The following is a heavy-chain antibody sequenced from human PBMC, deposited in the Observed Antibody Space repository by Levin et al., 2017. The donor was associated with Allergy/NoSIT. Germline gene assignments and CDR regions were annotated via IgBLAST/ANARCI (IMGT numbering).Heavy chain of an antibody. J-gene: IGHJ4*02. CDR2: INSDGSSI. CDR1: GFTFSSYW. Sequence: GESLKISCAASGFTFSSYWMHWVRQAPGKGLVWVSRINSDGSSIAYADSVKGRFTISRDNAKNTLYLQMNSLRAEDTAVYYCARGGDGDYIFLGVQWGQGTLVHGSS. CDR3: ARGGDGDYIFLGVQ. V-gene: IGHV3-74*01. D-gene: IGHD4-17*01.